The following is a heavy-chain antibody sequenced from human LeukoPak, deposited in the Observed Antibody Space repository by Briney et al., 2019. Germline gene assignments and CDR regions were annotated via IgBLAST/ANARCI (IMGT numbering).Heavy chain of an antibody. Sequence: ASVKVSCKASGYTLTELSMHWVRQAPGKGLEWMGGFDPEDGETIYAQKFQGRVTMTEDTSTDTAYMELSSLRSEDTAVYYCANWGSSGWPDSRGYYFDHWGQGTLVTVSS. V-gene: IGHV1-24*01. CDR1: GYTLTELS. CDR2: FDPEDGET. J-gene: IGHJ4*02. CDR3: ANWGSSGWPDSRGYYFDH. D-gene: IGHD6-19*01.